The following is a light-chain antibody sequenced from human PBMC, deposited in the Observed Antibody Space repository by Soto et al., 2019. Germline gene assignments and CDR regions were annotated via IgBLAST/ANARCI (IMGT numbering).Light chain of an antibody. CDR1: QGISSY. CDR2: AAS. V-gene: IGKV1-9*01. Sequence: IQLTQSPSSLSASVGDRVTITCRASQGISSYLAWYQQKPGKAPKLLIYAASNLQSGVSSRFIGRGSGKEFTLTISSLQPEDLATYYCQQLNSYPRLFNFGGGTKVDIK. CDR3: QQLNSYPRLFN. J-gene: IGKJ4*01.